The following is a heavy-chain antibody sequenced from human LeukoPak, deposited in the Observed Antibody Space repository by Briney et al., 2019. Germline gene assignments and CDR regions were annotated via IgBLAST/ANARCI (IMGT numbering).Heavy chain of an antibody. Sequence: GGSLRLSCAASGFTFSGYPIHWVRQAPGKGLEWVAVISYDGSNKYYADSVKGRFTISRDNSKNTLYLQMNSLRAEDTAVYYCARDQSPETGLTNFDYWGQGTLVTVSS. D-gene: IGHD1-14*01. CDR1: GFTFSGYP. J-gene: IGHJ4*02. V-gene: IGHV3-30-3*01. CDR3: ARDQSPETGLTNFDY. CDR2: ISYDGSNK.